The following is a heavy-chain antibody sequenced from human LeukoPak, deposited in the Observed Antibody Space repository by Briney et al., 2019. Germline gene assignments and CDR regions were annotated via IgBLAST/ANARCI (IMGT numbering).Heavy chain of an antibody. V-gene: IGHV4-34*01. Sequence: PSETLSLTCAVYGGSFSGCYWSWIRQPPGKGLEWIGEINHSGSTNYNPSLKSRVTISVDTSKNQFSLKLSSVTAADTAVYYCARGRGYYDSSGYHYYFDYWGQGTLVIVSS. CDR2: INHSGST. CDR3: ARGRGYYDSSGYHYYFDY. CDR1: GGSFSGCY. J-gene: IGHJ4*02. D-gene: IGHD3-22*01.